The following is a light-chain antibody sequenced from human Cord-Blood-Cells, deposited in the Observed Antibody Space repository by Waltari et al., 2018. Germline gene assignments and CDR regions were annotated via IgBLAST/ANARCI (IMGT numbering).Light chain of an antibody. V-gene: IGLV2-14*01. CDR3: SSYTSSSTRV. CDR2: DVS. CDR1: SSDVGGYNY. J-gene: IGLJ3*02. Sequence: QSALTQPASVSGSPGQSITISCTGTSSDVGGYNYVSWHQQHPGKAPKLMIYDVSKRPSGVSNRFSGSKSGNTASLTISGLQAEDEADYYCSSYTSSSTRVFGGGTKLTVL.